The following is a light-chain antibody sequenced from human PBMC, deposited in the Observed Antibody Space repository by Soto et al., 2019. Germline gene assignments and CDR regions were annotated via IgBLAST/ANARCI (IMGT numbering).Light chain of an antibody. Sequence: VMTQSPATLSVSPGERATLSCRASQSVSSYLAWYQQKPGQAPRLLIYGASSRATGIPDRFSGSGSGTDFTLTISRLEPEDFAVYYCQQFSSYPLTFGGGTKVDIK. V-gene: IGKV3-20*01. CDR2: GAS. CDR1: QSVSSY. J-gene: IGKJ4*01. CDR3: QQFSSYPLT.